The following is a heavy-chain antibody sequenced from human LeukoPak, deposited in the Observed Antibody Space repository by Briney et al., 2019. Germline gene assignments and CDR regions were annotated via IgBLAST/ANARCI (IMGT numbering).Heavy chain of an antibody. J-gene: IGHJ4*02. Sequence: ASVRVSCKASGYTFTGYYTHWVRQAPGQGLEWMGWINPNSGGTNYAQKFQGWVTMTRDTSISTAYMELSRLRSDDTAVYYCARAFGPAAMPSRVYFDYWGQGTLVTVSS. D-gene: IGHD2-2*01. CDR2: INPNSGGT. CDR1: GYTFTGYY. CDR3: ARAFGPAAMPSRVYFDY. V-gene: IGHV1-2*04.